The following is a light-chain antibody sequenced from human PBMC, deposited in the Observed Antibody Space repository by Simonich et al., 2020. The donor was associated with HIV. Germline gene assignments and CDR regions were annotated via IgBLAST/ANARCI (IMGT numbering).Light chain of an antibody. CDR2: KAS. CDR3: QQYNSYTWT. Sequence: DIQMTQSPSTLSASVGDRVTITCRASQSIRSWLAWYQQKSGKAPKLLIYKASSLKSGVPSRFSGSGSGTEFSLTISSLQPDDFATYFCQQYNSYTWTFGQGTKVEIK. CDR1: QSIRSW. V-gene: IGKV1-5*03. J-gene: IGKJ1*01.